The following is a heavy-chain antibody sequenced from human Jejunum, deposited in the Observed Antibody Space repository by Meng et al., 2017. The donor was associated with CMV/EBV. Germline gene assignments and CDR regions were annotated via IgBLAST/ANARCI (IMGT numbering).Heavy chain of an antibody. CDR3: AYRLPATTHFDS. CDR2: IYWDDDG. D-gene: IGHD2-2*01. J-gene: IGHJ4*02. V-gene: IGHV2-5*02. Sequence: QITLKASGPTLVNLTQTLTLTCTVSGFSLSEGGMGVAWNRQPPGKALEWLTLIYWDDDGRYSPSLRSRLTTTKDTSKNQVFLTLTNVDPMDTATYYCAYRLPATTHFDSWGQGTLVTVSS. CDR1: GFSLSEGGMG.